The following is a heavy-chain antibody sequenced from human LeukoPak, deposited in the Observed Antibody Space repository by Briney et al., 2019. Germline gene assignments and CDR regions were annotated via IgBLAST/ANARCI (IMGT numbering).Heavy chain of an antibody. J-gene: IGHJ3*02. Sequence: HPGGSLRLSCAASGFTFSSYAMPWVRQAPGKGLEWVAVISYDGSNKYYADSVKGRFTISRDNAKNSPYLQMNSLRAEDTAMYYCARDRDSSGWDEDDAFDIWGQGTMVTVSS. D-gene: IGHD6-19*01. CDR1: GFTFSSYA. V-gene: IGHV3-30-3*01. CDR3: ARDRDSSGWDEDDAFDI. CDR2: ISYDGSNK.